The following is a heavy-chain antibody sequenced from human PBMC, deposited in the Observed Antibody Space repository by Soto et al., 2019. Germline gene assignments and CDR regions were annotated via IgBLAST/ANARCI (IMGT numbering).Heavy chain of an antibody. J-gene: IGHJ3*02. D-gene: IGHD6-19*01. CDR2: LIISVNST. CDR3: AKCRPAIRERGLAGFDT. CDR1: GFSFASYG. V-gene: IGHV3-23*01. Sequence: GGSLRLSCAASGFSFASYGMSWVRQAPGKGLEWVSSLIISVNSTYYADSVKGRFTISRDNSNNTLYLQMNSLGAEDTAMYYCAKCRPAIRERGLAGFDTWGKGTM.